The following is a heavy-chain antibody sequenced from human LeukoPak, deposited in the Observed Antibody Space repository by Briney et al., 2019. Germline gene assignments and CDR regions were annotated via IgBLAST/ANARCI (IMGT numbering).Heavy chain of an antibody. V-gene: IGHV1-46*01. J-gene: IGHJ6*03. CDR1: GYTFTSYY. Sequence: ASVKVSCKASGYTFTSYYMHWVRQAPGQGLEWMGIINPSGGSTSYAQKFQGRVTMTRDTSISTAYMELSRLRSDDTAVYYCARVSPDYYYMDVWGKGTTVTVSS. CDR2: INPSGGST. CDR3: ARVSPDYYYMDV.